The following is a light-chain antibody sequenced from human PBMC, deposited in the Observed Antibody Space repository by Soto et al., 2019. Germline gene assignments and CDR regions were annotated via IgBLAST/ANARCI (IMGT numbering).Light chain of an antibody. Sequence: QSALTQPASVSGSPGQSVTISCTGTSSDVGGHDYVSWYQQHPGDAPKLMIYQVTKWPSGVSHRFSGSKSGNTASLTISGLQPVDEAEYYCASYTSSGTLVFGGGTKLTVL. CDR2: QVT. CDR1: SSDVGGHDY. J-gene: IGLJ3*02. CDR3: ASYTSSGTLV. V-gene: IGLV2-14*03.